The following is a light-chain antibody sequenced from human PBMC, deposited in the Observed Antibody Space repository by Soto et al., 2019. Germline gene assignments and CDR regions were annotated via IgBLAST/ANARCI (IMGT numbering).Light chain of an antibody. CDR2: GAS. V-gene: IGKV3-15*01. CDR1: QEFMYD. Sequence: EIVLTQSQAALSVSPGGRATLYCRASQEFMYDLAWYQQKPGQAPWPLVYGASTMATDSQPRFRGSGSGREFSLTISSLQSEAFATDYCQKYRSCPRTSGQASRVEIK. CDR3: QKYRSCPRT. J-gene: IGKJ1*01.